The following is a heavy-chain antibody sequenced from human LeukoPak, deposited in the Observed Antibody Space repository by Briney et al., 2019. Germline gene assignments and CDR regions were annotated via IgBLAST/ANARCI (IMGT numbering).Heavy chain of an antibody. CDR3: VRGPQYSYGILDY. CDR1: GFTFSSYA. V-gene: IGHV3-30*04. J-gene: IGHJ4*02. Sequence: GWSLRLSCAASGFTFSSYAVHWVRQAPGKGLEWVAFISHDGSNKYYADSVKGRFTISRDNSKNTLYLQMNSLRADDTAVFFCVRGPQYSYGILDYWGQGTLVTVSS. D-gene: IGHD5-18*01. CDR2: ISHDGSNK.